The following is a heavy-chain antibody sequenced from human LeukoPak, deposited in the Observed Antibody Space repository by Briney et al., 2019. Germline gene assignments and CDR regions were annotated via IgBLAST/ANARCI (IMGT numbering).Heavy chain of an antibody. CDR1: GFTFSSYW. Sequence: PGGSLRLSCAASGFTFSSYWMHWVRQAPGKGLVWVSRINSDGSSTSYADSVKGRFTISRDNSKNTLYLQMNSLRAEDTAVYYCAKDVGVRGVSYYYYMDVWGKGTTVTISS. CDR2: INSDGSST. D-gene: IGHD3-10*01. J-gene: IGHJ6*03. CDR3: AKDVGVRGVSYYYYMDV. V-gene: IGHV3-74*01.